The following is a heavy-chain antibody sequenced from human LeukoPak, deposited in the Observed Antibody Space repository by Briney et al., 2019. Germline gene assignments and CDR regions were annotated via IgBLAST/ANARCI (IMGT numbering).Heavy chain of an antibody. CDR3: ARVVPAASEDAFDI. CDR1: GYTFTSYG. J-gene: IGHJ3*02. Sequence: ASVKVSCKASGYTFTSYGISWVRQAPGQGLEWMGWISAYNGNTNYAQKLQGRVTMTTDTSTSTAYMELRSLRSEDTAVYYCARVVPAASEDAFDIWGQGTMVTVSS. D-gene: IGHD2-2*01. CDR2: ISAYNGNT. V-gene: IGHV1-18*01.